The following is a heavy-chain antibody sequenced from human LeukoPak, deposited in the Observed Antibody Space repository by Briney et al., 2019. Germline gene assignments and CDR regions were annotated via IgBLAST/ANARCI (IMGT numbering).Heavy chain of an antibody. CDR1: GLTFSRYW. D-gene: IGHD2-8*02. CDR3: ASRYCTGVNCFAASYMCMDV. J-gene: IGHJ6*03. Sequence: GGSLRLSCAASGLTFSRYWMTWFRQAPGKGLEWVANIKQDGSEKYYVDSVKGRFTISRDNADRSLYLQMTSLRVEDTAVYFCASRYCTGVNCFAASYMCMDVWGNGTTVTVSS. V-gene: IGHV3-7*01. CDR2: IKQDGSEK.